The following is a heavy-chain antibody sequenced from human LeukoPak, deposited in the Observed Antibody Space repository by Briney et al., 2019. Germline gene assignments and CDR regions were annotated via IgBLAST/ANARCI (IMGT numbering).Heavy chain of an antibody. CDR2: MNPNRGNA. J-gene: IGHJ3*02. Sequence: ASVKVSCKASGYTFTIYDINWVRQVPGQGLEWMGWMNPNRGNAGYAQMFQGRDTMTRDTSINTAYVELSSLRSEDTAVYYCAISRVVGAARFAFDIWGQGTMITVSS. D-gene: IGHD2-15*01. CDR3: AISRVVGAARFAFDI. V-gene: IGHV1-8*01. CDR1: GYTFTIYD.